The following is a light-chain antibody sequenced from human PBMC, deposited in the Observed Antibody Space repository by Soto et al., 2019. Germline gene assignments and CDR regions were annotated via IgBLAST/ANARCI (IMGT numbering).Light chain of an antibody. CDR2: DVS. CDR3: SSYTSSSTLPYV. Sequence: QSALTQPASVSGSPGQSITISCTGTSSDVGGYNYVSWYQQHPGKAPKLMIYDVSNRPSGVSNRFSGSKSGNTASLTISGLQAEDEADYYYSSYTSSSTLPYVFGTGTKLTVL. CDR1: SSDVGGYNY. V-gene: IGLV2-14*01. J-gene: IGLJ1*01.